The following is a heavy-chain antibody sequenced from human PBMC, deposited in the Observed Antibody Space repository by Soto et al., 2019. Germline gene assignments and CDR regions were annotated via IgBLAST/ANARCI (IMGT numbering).Heavy chain of an antibody. CDR3: ARGEGIVVVPAADDVDY. D-gene: IGHD2-2*01. CDR2: IWYDGSNK. J-gene: IGHJ4*02. CDR1: GFTFSSYG. Sequence: QVQLVESGGGVVQPGRSLRLSCAASGFTFSSYGMHWVRQAPGKGLEWVAVIWYDGSNKYYADSVKGRFTISRDNSKNTLYLQMNSLRAEDTAVYYCARGEGIVVVPAADDVDYWGQGTLVTVSS. V-gene: IGHV3-33*01.